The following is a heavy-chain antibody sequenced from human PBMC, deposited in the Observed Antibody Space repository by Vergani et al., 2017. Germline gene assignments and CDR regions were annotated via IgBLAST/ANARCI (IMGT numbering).Heavy chain of an antibody. CDR1: GYTFTSYG. V-gene: IGHV1-18*01. J-gene: IGHJ6*02. CDR3: AAGGGSHGSSWTAARGYYYGMDV. Sequence: VQLVQSGAEVKKPGASVKVSCKASGYTFTSYGISWVRQAPGQGLEWMGWISAYNGNTNYAQKLQGRVTMTTDTSTSTAYMELRSLRSDDPAVYYCAAGGGSHGSSWTAARGYYYGMDVWGQGTTVTVSS. CDR2: ISAYNGNT. D-gene: IGHD2-15*01.